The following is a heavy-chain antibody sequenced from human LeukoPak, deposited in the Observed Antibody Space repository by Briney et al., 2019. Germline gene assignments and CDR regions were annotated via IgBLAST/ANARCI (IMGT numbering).Heavy chain of an antibody. CDR1: GFTLNAYY. CDR2: INPNSGRA. Sequence: ASVKVSCKASGFTLNAYYMHWVRRAPGQRLEWIGWINPNSGRANYVQKFQGRVNMTRDTSVSAVHMELSGLQSDDTAVYFCARDVYRFLRWNFDSWGQGTLITVSS. V-gene: IGHV1-2*02. J-gene: IGHJ5*01. D-gene: IGHD3-3*01. CDR3: ARDVYRFLRWNFDS.